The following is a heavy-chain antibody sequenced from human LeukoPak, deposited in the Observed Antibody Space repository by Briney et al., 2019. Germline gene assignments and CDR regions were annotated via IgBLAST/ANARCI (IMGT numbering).Heavy chain of an antibody. CDR3: ARGSLPLTLYYGMDV. V-gene: IGHV3-30*03. D-gene: IGHD1-26*01. CDR2: ISYDGSNK. CDR1: GFTFSSYG. J-gene: IGHJ6*02. Sequence: GGSLRLSCAASGFTFSSYGMHWVRQAPGKGLEWVAVISYDGSNKYYADSVKGRFTISRDNSKNTLYLQMNSLRAEDTAVYYCARGSLPLTLYYGMDVWGQGTTVTVSS.